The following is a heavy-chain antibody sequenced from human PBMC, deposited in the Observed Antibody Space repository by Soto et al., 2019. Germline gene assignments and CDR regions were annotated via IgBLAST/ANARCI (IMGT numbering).Heavy chain of an antibody. Sequence: QVQLVQSGAEMKKPGASVKVSCKASGYTFRDYYIHWVRQAPGQGLEWIGVINPSGGRTDYAQKFQARLTVTRDTSTSTVFMDLRSLNSEDTAMYYCVRALTVTGDSWGQGTLVTVSS. D-gene: IGHD4-17*01. J-gene: IGHJ4*02. CDR1: GYTFRDYY. CDR3: VRALTVTGDS. V-gene: IGHV1-46*01. CDR2: INPSGGRT.